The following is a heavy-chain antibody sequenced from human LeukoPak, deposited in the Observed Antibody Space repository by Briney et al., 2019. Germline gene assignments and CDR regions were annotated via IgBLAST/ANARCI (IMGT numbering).Heavy chain of an antibody. CDR3: AKDPGLAARGVIHYYYYYGMDV. D-gene: IGHD3-10*01. V-gene: IGHV3-30*18. J-gene: IGHJ6*02. CDR1: GFTFSSYG. CDR2: ISYDGSNK. Sequence: GGSLRLSCAASGFTFSSYGMHWVRQAPGKGLEWVAVISYDGSNKYYADSVKGRFTISRDNPKNTLYLQMNSLRAEDTAVYYCAKDPGLAARGVIHYYYYYGMDVWGQGTTVTVSS.